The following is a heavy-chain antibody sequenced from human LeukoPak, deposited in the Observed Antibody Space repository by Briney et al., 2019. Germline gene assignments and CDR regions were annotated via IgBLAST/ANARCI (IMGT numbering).Heavy chain of an antibody. J-gene: IGHJ4*02. V-gene: IGHV3-30*04. CDR2: LSYDGSNK. CDR1: GFTFTNYA. Sequence: GGSLRLSCAASGFTFTNYAMHWVRQAPGKGLEWVAVLSYDGSNKYYADSVKGRFTISRDNSKNTLYLQMNSLRVEDTAVYYCAKIRGYYFDYWGQGTLVTVSS. D-gene: IGHD3-22*01. CDR3: AKIRGYYFDY.